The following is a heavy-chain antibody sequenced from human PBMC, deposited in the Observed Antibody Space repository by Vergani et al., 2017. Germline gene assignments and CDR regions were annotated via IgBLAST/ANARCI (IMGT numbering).Heavy chain of an antibody. J-gene: IGHJ5*01. CDR2: ISSDGGST. V-gene: IGHV3-23*01. D-gene: IGHD3-22*01. CDR1: GFTFSTYA. CDR3: AGPQGTSAYYYGWFDY. Sequence: EVQLLESGGGLVQPGGSLTLTCAASGFTFSTYAMTWVRQPPGKGLEWVSTISSDGGSTYYADSVKGRFTISRDNSKNTLSLQMNSLTAEDTAIYYCAGPQGTSAYYYGWFDYWGQGILVTVSS.